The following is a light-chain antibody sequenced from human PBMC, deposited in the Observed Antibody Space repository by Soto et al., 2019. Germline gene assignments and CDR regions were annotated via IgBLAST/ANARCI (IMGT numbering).Light chain of an antibody. CDR2: GAS. V-gene: IGKV1-27*01. J-gene: IGKJ1*01. CDR3: QKYHSAPRT. CDR1: QDISYY. Sequence: DIQMNQSSSSLSASVGDRVTITCRANQDISYYLAWYQQKQGKVPKLLIYGASTLQSGVPSRFSGSGSGTDFTLTSSSLQPEDIATYYCQKYHSAPRTFGQGTKVEI.